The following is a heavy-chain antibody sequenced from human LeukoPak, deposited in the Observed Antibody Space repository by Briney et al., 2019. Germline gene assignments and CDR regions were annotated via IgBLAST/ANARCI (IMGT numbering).Heavy chain of an antibody. J-gene: IGHJ3*02. CDR3: ARDELGGAFDI. D-gene: IGHD1-26*01. V-gene: IGHV3-21*01. Sequence: PGGSLRPSCAASGFTFSSYSMNWVRQAPGKGLEWVSSISSSSSYIYYADSVKGRFTISRDNAKNSLYLQMNSLRAEDTAVYYCARDELGGAFDIWGQGTMVTVSS. CDR2: ISSSSSYI. CDR1: GFTFSSYS.